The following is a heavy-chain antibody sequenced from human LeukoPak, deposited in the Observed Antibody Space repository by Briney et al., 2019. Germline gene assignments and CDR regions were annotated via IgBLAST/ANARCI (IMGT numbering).Heavy chain of an antibody. Sequence: SETLSLTCTVSGGSISSYYWSWIRQPPGKGLEWIGYIYYSGSTNYNPSLKSRVTISVDTSKNQFSLKLSSVTAADTAVYYCARVGYDFWSGYYKFYYYYCMDVWGKGTTVTVSS. CDR1: GGSISSYY. J-gene: IGHJ6*03. CDR2: IYYSGST. D-gene: IGHD3-3*01. V-gene: IGHV4-59*01. CDR3: ARVGYDFWSGYYKFYYYYCMDV.